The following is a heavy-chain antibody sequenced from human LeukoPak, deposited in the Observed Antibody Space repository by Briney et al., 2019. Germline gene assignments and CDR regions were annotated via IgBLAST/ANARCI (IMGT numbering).Heavy chain of an antibody. CDR3: ATYYDSSGYHIGPFDY. V-gene: IGHV3-33*08. CDR2: IWYDGSNK. CDR1: GFTFSSYG. J-gene: IGHJ4*02. Sequence: PGGSLRLSCAASGFTFSSYGMHWVRQAPGKGLEWVAVIWYDGSNKYYADSVKGRFTISRDNSKNTLYLQMNSLRAEDTAVYYCATYYDSSGYHIGPFDYWGQGTLVTVSS. D-gene: IGHD3-22*01.